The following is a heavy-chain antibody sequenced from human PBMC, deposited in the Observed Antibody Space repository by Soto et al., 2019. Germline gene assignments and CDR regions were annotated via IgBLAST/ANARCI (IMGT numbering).Heavy chain of an antibody. D-gene: IGHD3-22*01. CDR3: AREADFASSGYVLDY. Sequence: GGSLRLSCAASGFTFSNYIINWVRQAPGKGLEWVSSVTSSSSSMFYADSVKGRFTISRDDAKDSLFLQMNSLRADDTAVYYCAREADFASSGYVLDYWGQGTLVTVPS. J-gene: IGHJ4*02. CDR1: GFTFSNYI. CDR2: VTSSSSSM. V-gene: IGHV3-21*01.